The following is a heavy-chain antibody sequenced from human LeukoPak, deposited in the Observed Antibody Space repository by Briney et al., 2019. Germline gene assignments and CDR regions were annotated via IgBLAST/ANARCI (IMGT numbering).Heavy chain of an antibody. CDR2: IKQDGSEK. Sequence: GGSLRLSCAASGFTFSSYWMSWVRQAPGKGLEWVANIKQDGSEKYYVYSVKGRFTISRDNAKNSLYLQMNSLRAEDTAVYYCARESVVVPTTMDDASDIWGQGTMVTVSS. CDR1: GFTFSSYW. J-gene: IGHJ3*02. V-gene: IGHV3-7*01. CDR3: ARESVVVPTTMDDASDI. D-gene: IGHD2-2*01.